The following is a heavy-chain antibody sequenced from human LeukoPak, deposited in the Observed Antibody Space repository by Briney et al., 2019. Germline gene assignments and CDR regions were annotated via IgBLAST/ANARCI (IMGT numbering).Heavy chain of an antibody. Sequence: GGSLRLSCAASGFTFSSYWMSWVPQAPGKGLEWVANIKQDGSEKYYVDSVKGRFTISRDNAKNSLYLQMNSLRAEDTAVYYCARDGYCSGGSCYAFDPWGQGTLVTVSS. D-gene: IGHD2-15*01. V-gene: IGHV3-7*01. CDR2: IKQDGSEK. J-gene: IGHJ5*02. CDR1: GFTFSSYW. CDR3: ARDGYCSGGSCYAFDP.